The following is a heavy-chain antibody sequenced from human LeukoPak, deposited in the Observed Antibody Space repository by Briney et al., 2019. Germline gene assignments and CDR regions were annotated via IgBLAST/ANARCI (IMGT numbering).Heavy chain of an antibody. D-gene: IGHD2-2*01. CDR2: IIPIFGTA. CDR3: AREEGCYIGVVPAAMGVGWFGP. Sequence: SLKLSCKASGGAYSNYAIRWVRQAPGKGLEWMGGIIPIFGTANYAQKFQGRVTITADESTSTAYMELSSLRSEDTAVYYCAREEGCYIGVVPAAMGVGWFGPRAQGTRVTVSS. CDR1: GGAYSNYA. J-gene: IGHJ5*02. V-gene: IGHV1-69*01.